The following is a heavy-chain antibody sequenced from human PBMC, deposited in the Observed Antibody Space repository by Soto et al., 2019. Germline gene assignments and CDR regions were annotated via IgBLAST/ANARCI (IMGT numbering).Heavy chain of an antibody. J-gene: IGHJ4*02. CDR1: GFSLSTSGVG. Sequence: SGPTLVNPTQTLTLTCTFSGFSLSTSGVGVGWNRQPPGKALEWLALIYWDDDKRYSPSLKNRLTITKDTSKNQVVLTMTNVGPVDTATYFCAHIDPEIVTVGGHGGFDYWGQGTLVTVSS. CDR3: AHIDPEIVTVGGHGGFDY. CDR2: IYWDDDK. V-gene: IGHV2-5*02. D-gene: IGHD5-12*01.